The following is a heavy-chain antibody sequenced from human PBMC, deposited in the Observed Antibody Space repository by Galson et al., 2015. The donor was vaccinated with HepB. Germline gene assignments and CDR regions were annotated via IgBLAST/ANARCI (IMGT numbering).Heavy chain of an antibody. V-gene: IGHV1-69*13. CDR3: ARAKDWDYGDYGGFLGDYYYGMDV. CDR2: IIPIFGIA. Sequence: SVKVSCKASGGTFSSYAISWVRQAPGQGLEWMGGIIPIFGIANYARKFQGRVTITADESTSTAYMELSSLRSEDTAVYYCARAKDWDYGDYGGFLGDYYYGMDVWGQGTTVTVSS. CDR1: GGTFSSYA. J-gene: IGHJ6*02. D-gene: IGHD4-17*01.